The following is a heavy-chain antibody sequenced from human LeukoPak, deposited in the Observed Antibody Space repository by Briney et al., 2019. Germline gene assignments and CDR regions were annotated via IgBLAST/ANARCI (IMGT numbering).Heavy chain of an antibody. CDR1: GFTFSSYG. V-gene: IGHV3-30*02. CDR3: AKDGLLELRDDAFDI. CDR2: IRYDGSNK. Sequence: GGSLRLSCAASGFTFSSYGMHWVRQAPGKGLEWVAFIRYDGSNKYYADSVKGRFTISRDNSKNTLYLQMNSLRAEDTAVYYCAKDGLLELRDDAFDIWGQGTMVTVSS. J-gene: IGHJ3*02. D-gene: IGHD1-7*01.